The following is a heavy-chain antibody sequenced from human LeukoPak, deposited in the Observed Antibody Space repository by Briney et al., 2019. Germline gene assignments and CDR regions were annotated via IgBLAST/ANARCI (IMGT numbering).Heavy chain of an antibody. D-gene: IGHD5-24*01. J-gene: IGHJ3*02. Sequence: GESLKISCKGSGCSFTSYWIGWVRQMPGKGLEWMGIIYPGDSDTRYSPSFQGQVTISADKSISTAYLQWSSLKASDTAMYYCARPEEMATINDAFDIWGQGTMVTVSS. V-gene: IGHV5-51*01. CDR3: ARPEEMATINDAFDI. CDR1: GCSFTSYW. CDR2: IYPGDSDT.